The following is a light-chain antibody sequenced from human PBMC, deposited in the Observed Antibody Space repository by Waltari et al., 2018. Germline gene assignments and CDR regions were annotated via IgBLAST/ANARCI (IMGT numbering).Light chain of an antibody. V-gene: IGLV1-51*01. Sequence: QSVLTQPPSVSAAPGQKVTISCSGSTSNIGTHYVSWYQPVPGNAPKLLIFENNQHPSSIPYRFSGSQSGTSATLGITGLQTWDEADYYCGTWDSSLSAVVFGGGTKLTVL. CDR1: TSNIGTHY. CDR2: ENN. CDR3: GTWDSSLSAVV. J-gene: IGLJ2*01.